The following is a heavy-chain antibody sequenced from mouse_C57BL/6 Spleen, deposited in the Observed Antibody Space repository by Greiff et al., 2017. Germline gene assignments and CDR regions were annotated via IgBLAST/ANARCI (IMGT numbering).Heavy chain of an antibody. D-gene: IGHD4-1*01. J-gene: IGHJ2*01. CDR1: GYAFSSSW. V-gene: IGHV1-82*01. Sequence: QVQLQQSGPELVKPGASVKISCKASGYAFSSSWMNWVKQRPGKGLEWIGRIYPGDGDTNYNGKFKGKATLTADKSSSTAYMQLSSLTSEDSAVYFCARWEGKDYFDYWGQGTTLTVSS. CDR2: IYPGDGDT. CDR3: ARWEGKDYFDY.